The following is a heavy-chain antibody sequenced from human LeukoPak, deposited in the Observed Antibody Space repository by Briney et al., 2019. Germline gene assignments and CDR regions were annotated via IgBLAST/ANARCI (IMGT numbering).Heavy chain of an antibody. Sequence: ASVKVSCKSSGYTFTTYYMHWVRQAPGQGLEWMGMINPSGGGTIYAREFQGRVTMTGDMSTSTVYMELSSLRSEDTAVYYCARGRYCSGGSCNYFDYWGQGTLVTVSS. J-gene: IGHJ4*02. CDR2: INPSGGGT. D-gene: IGHD2-15*01. CDR1: GYTFTTYY. CDR3: ARGRYCSGGSCNYFDY. V-gene: IGHV1-46*01.